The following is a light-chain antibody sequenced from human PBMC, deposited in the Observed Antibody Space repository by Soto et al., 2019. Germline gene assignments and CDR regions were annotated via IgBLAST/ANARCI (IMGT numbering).Light chain of an antibody. J-gene: IGLJ1*01. CDR2: ANN. Sequence: QSVLTQPPSVSGAPGQRVSISCTGSSSNIGAGYDVHWYQHLPGTAPKLLIYANNNRPSGVPDRFSGSKSANTASLTISGLQAEDEADYYCSSYTSSSTYVFGTGTKVTVL. CDR1: SSNIGAGYD. V-gene: IGLV1-40*01. CDR3: SSYTSSSTYV.